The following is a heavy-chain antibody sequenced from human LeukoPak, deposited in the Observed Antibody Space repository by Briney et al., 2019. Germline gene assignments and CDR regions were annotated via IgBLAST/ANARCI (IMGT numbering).Heavy chain of an antibody. CDR3: TKLPSAWWLGNYFDY. J-gene: IGHJ4*02. D-gene: IGHD2-8*02. CDR2: ISASGGST. V-gene: IGHV3-23*01. Sequence: GGSLRLSCAASGFTFSSSAMSWVRQVPGKGLEWVSGISASGGSTSYADSVRGRFTISRDNSKNTLYVQMNSLRDEDTAVYYCTKLPSAWWLGNYFDYWGQGTLVTVSS. CDR1: GFTFSSSA.